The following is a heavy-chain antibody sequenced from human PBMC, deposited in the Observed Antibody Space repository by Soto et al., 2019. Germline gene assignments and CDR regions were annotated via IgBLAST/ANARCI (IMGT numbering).Heavy chain of an antibody. CDR2: IYSSGSA. CDR3: ARVPTQVTQEYFFDY. Sequence: SETLSLTCSVSGGSISTSGYYWSWIRQHPGKGLEWIGYIYSSGSAYYNPSLESRVTISMDSSKNQFSLKLTSVTAADTAVYYCARVPTQVTQEYFFDYWGQGTQVTVSS. D-gene: IGHD2-21*02. V-gene: IGHV4-31*03. J-gene: IGHJ4*02. CDR1: GGSISTSGYY.